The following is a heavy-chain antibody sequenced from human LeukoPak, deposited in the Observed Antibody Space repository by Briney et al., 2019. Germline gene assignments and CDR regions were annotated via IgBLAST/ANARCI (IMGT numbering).Heavy chain of an antibody. D-gene: IGHD3-10*01. V-gene: IGHV3-7*01. Sequence: GGSLRLSCAASGFTFSSYAMHWVRQAPGKGLEWVAHINPDGRDTYYVDSVKGRFTISRDNAQNSMYLQMNSLRAEDTAVYYCARDSGWFGELSPNNFDYWGQGTLVTVSS. CDR2: INPDGRDT. CDR3: ARDSGWFGELSPNNFDY. J-gene: IGHJ4*02. CDR1: GFTFSSYA.